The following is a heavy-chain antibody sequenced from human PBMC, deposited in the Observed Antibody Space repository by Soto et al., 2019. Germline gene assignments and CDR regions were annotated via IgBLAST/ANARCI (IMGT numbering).Heavy chain of an antibody. V-gene: IGHV3-33*06. CDR3: AKDRGTCGSSDCSGHPDVWGHFDF. Sequence: QVQLVESGGDVVQPGTSLRLSCAASGFSFGHSGMHWVRQAPGKGLEWVALIWFDGSNQVYADFVRGRFTISRDNSRNMVYLQMNSLRSEDTAVYYCAKDRGTCGSSDCSGHPDVWGHFDFWGQGTPVIVSS. J-gene: IGHJ4*02. CDR2: IWFDGSNQ. CDR1: GFSFGHSG. D-gene: IGHD2-8*02.